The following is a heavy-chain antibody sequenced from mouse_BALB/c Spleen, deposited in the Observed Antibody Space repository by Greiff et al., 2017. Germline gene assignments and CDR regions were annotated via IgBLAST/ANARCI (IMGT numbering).Heavy chain of an antibody. CDR1: GFTFRSYG. CDR3: ARQGEARDGFAY. CDR2: ISSGGSYT. J-gene: IGHJ3*01. Sequence: EVQLEESGGGLVKPGGSLKLSCAASGFTFRSYGMSWVRQTPDQRLGWVATISSGGSYTYYPDSVKGRFTISRDNAKNTLYLQMSSLTSEDTAMYNCARQGEARDGFAYWGQGTMVTGSA. V-gene: IGHV5-6*03. D-gene: IGHD2-13*01.